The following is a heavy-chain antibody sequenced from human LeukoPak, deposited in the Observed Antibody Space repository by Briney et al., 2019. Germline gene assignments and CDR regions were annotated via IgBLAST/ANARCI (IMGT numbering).Heavy chain of an antibody. D-gene: IGHD7-27*01. V-gene: IGHV3-74*01. CDR2: INVRGDST. CDR3: AREVNWDYWYFDL. Sequence: GGSLRLSCAASGFAFNSFLMHWVRQAPGKGPVWVSRINVRGDSTFYADSVQGRFIISRDNANNTLYLQMSSLRAEDTAVYYCAREVNWDYWYFDLWGRGTQVTVSS. CDR1: GFAFNSFL. J-gene: IGHJ2*01.